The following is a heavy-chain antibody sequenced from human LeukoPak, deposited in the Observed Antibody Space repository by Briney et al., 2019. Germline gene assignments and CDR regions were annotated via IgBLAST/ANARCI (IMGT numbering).Heavy chain of an antibody. D-gene: IGHD2-2*01. CDR1: GFTFSSHA. J-gene: IGHJ4*02. CDR3: ARPYSSSVQRYFDY. V-gene: IGHV3-23*01. CDR2: ISVSGDNT. Sequence: PGGSLRLSCAASGFTFSSHAMSWVRQAPGKGLERVSAISVSGDNTYYADSVKGRFTISRDNSKNTLYLQMNSLRGEDTAVYYCARPYSSSVQRYFDYWGQGTLVTVSS.